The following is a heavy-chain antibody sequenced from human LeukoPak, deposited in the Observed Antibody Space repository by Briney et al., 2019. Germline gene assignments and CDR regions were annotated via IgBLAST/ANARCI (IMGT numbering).Heavy chain of an antibody. J-gene: IGHJ3*02. CDR3: TRRGLVPAFDI. D-gene: IGHD2-2*01. CDR2: INNVGSSA. V-gene: IGHV3-74*01. CDR1: GFTFSSYW. Sequence: GGSLRLSCAASGFTFSSYWMHWVRQAPGKGLVWVSRINNVGSSATYADSVKGRFTISRDNAKNTLYLQMNSLRAEDTAVYYCTRRGLVPAFDIWGQGTMVTVAS.